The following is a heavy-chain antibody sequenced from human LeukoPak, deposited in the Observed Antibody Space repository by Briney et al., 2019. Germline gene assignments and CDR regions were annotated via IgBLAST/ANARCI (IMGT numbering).Heavy chain of an antibody. CDR2: ISSSSSYI. CDR3: ARDPSGMAVAGPDGNYYFDY. CDR1: GGSISSSS. D-gene: IGHD6-19*01. V-gene: IGHV3-21*01. J-gene: IGHJ4*02. Sequence: PSETLSLTCTVSGGSISSSSYYWGWIRQPPGKGLEWVSSISSSSSYIYYADSVKGRFTISRDNAKNSLYLQMNSLRAEDTAVYYCARDPSGMAVAGPDGNYYFDYWGQGTLVTVSS.